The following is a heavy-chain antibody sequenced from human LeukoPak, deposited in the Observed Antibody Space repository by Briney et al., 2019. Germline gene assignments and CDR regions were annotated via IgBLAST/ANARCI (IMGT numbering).Heavy chain of an antibody. CDR3: ARFDYLWGDSYGMDAFDL. J-gene: IGHJ3*01. Sequence: SETLSLTCTVSGGSISSSSYYWGWIRQSPGKGLEWIGRIYYSGSTYYNPSLKSRVTISVDTSKDQFSLKLNSVTAADTPVYYCARFDYLWGDSYGMDAFDLWGQGTLVTVSS. D-gene: IGHD3-16*01. CDR2: IYYSGST. CDR1: GGSISSSSYY. V-gene: IGHV4-39*01.